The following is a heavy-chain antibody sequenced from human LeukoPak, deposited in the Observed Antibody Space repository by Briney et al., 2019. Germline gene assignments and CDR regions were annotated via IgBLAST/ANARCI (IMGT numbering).Heavy chain of an antibody. CDR3: AREICSGGSCYFDY. CDR2: IYYSGST. Sequence: SETLSLTCTVPGGSISSYYWSWIRQPPGKGLEWIGYIYYSGSTNYNPSLKSRVTISVDTSKNQFSLKLSSVTAADTAVYYCAREICSGGSCYFDYWGQGTLVTVSS. V-gene: IGHV4-59*01. CDR1: GGSISSYY. J-gene: IGHJ4*02. D-gene: IGHD2-15*01.